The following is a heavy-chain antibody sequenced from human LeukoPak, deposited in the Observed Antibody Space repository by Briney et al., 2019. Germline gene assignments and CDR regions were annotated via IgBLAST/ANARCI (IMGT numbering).Heavy chain of an antibody. V-gene: IGHV1-69*04. Sequence: SSVKVSCKASGGTFSSYAISWVRQAPGQGLEWMGRIIPILRIANYAQKFQGRVTITPDKSTSTAYMELSSLRSEDTAVYYCARAETNYDFWSGYYGRWFDPWGQGTLVTVSS. J-gene: IGHJ5*02. CDR1: GGTFSSYA. D-gene: IGHD3-3*01. CDR2: IIPILRIA. CDR3: ARAETNYDFWSGYYGRWFDP.